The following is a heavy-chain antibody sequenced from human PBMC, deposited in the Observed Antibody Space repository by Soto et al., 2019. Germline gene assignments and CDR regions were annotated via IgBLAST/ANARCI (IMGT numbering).Heavy chain of an antibody. J-gene: IGHJ6*02. CDR1: GFTFDDYG. D-gene: IGHD3-3*01. CDR3: ARAFWSGYYSYYYYGMDV. Sequence: GGSLRLSCAASGFTFDDYGMSWVRQAPGKGLEWVSGINWNGGSTGYADSVKGRFTISRDNAKNSLYLQMNSLRAEDTALYYCARAFWSGYYSYYYYGMDVWGQGTTVTVSS. V-gene: IGHV3-20*04. CDR2: INWNGGST.